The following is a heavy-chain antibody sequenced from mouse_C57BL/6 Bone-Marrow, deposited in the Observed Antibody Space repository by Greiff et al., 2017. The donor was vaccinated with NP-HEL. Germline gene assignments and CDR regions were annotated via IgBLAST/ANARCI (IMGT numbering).Heavy chain of an antibody. J-gene: IGHJ1*03. V-gene: IGHV2-4*01. CDR2: IWSGGST. CDR3: AKTGDYYGSSPGYFDV. D-gene: IGHD1-1*01. Sequence: QVQLKESGPGLVQPSQSLSITCTVSGFSLTSYGVHWVRQPPGKGLEWLGVIWSGGSTDYNAAFISRLSISKDNSKSQVFFKMNSLQADDTAIYYCAKTGDYYGSSPGYFDVWGTGTTVTVSS. CDR1: GFSLTSYG.